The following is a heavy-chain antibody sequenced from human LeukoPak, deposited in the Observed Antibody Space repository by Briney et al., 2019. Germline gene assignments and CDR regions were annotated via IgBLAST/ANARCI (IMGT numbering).Heavy chain of an antibody. D-gene: IGHD2-21*02. CDR1: GGTFSSYA. J-gene: IGHJ6*03. Sequence: GASVKVSCKASGGTFSSYAISWVRQAPGQGLEWMGGIIPILGTANYAQKFQGRVTITADKSTSTAYMELSSLRSEDTAVYYCAREVVTANYYYYYYMDVWGKGTTVTVSS. CDR2: IIPILGTA. CDR3: AREVVTANYYYYYYMDV. V-gene: IGHV1-69*06.